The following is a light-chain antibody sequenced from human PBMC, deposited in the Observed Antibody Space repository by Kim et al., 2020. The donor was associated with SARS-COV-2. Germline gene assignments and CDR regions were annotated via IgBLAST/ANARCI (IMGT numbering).Light chain of an antibody. CDR2: LNSDGSH. J-gene: IGLJ3*02. CDR3: QTWGTGIRV. CDR1: RWHSSYA. Sequence: SVKLTCTLSRWHSSYAIAWHQQQPEKGPRYLMKLNSDGSHSKGDGIPDRFSGSSSGAERYLTISSLQSEDEADYYCQTWGTGIRVFGGGTQLTVL. V-gene: IGLV4-69*01.